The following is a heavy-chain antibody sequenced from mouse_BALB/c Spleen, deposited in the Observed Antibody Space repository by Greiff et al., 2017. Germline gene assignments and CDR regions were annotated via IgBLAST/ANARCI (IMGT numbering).Heavy chain of an antibody. CDR2: ISYSGST. CDR3: AKRGNYDYDVDY. J-gene: IGHJ2*01. Sequence: VQLQQSGPGLVKPSQSLSLTCTVTGYSITSDYAWNWIRQFPGNKLEWMGYISYSGSTSYNPSLKSRISITRDTSKNQFFLQLNSVTTEDTATYYCAKRGNYDYDVDYWGQGTTLTVSS. CDR1: GYSITSDYA. D-gene: IGHD2-4*01. V-gene: IGHV3-2*02.